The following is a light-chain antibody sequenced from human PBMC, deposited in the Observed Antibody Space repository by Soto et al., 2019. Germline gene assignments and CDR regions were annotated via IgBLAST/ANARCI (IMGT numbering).Light chain of an antibody. J-gene: IGKJ5*01. Sequence: EIVLTQSPATVSLSPGERATLSCRASQSVTTYLAWYQQKPGQAPRLLIYDASNRATGIPARFSGSGSGTDFTLTISSLEPEDIAVYYCQQRTNWPITFGQGTRLEIK. CDR1: QSVTTY. CDR2: DAS. V-gene: IGKV3-11*01. CDR3: QQRTNWPIT.